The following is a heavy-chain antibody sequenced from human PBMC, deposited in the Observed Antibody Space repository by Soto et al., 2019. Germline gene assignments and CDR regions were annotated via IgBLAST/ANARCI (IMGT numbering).Heavy chain of an antibody. CDR2: IYYSGNT. D-gene: IGHD3-16*01. J-gene: IGHJ6*02. CDR3: ASASLYGMDV. V-gene: IGHV4-30-4*01. Sequence: SETLSLTCSVSGGSISSGYYYWSWIRQPPGKGLEWIGNIYYSGNTYYNPSLKSGLIISIDTYKNQFSLKVGSVTAADTAVYYFASASLYGMDVWGQGTTV. CDR1: GGSISSGYYY.